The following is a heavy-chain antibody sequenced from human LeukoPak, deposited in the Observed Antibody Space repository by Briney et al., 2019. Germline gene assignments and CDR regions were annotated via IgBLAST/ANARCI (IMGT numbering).Heavy chain of an antibody. Sequence: SETLSLTCTVSGGSISSSSYYWGWIRQPPGKGLEWIGSIYYSGSTYYNPSLKSRVTISVDTSKNQFSLKLSSVTAADTAVYYCARDEHCSSTSCYSYYYYYGMDVWGQGTTVTVSS. V-gene: IGHV4-39*07. CDR3: ARDEHCSSTSCYSYYYYYGMDV. J-gene: IGHJ6*02. CDR2: IYYSGST. CDR1: GGSISSSSYY. D-gene: IGHD2-2*01.